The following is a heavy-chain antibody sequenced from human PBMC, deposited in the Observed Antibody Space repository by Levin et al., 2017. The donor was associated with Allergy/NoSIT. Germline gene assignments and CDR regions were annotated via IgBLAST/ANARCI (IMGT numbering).Heavy chain of an antibody. CDR1: GGSISSYY. D-gene: IGHD1-1*01. J-gene: IGHJ4*02. CDR3: ARHSHWNAHFDY. V-gene: IGHV4-59*08. CDR2: LYYSGST. Sequence: SETLSLTCTVSGGSISSYYWSWIRQPPGKGLEWIGYLYYSGSTNYNPSLKSRVTISVDTSKNQFSLKLSSVTAADTAVYYCARHSHWNAHFDYWGQGTLVTVSS.